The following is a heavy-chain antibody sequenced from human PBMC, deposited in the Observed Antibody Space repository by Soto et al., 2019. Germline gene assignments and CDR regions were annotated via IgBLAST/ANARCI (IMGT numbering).Heavy chain of an antibody. CDR1: GYTFTSYG. CDR2: ISAYNGNT. J-gene: IGHJ3*02. D-gene: IGHD3-22*01. V-gene: IGHV1-18*04. CDR3: ARPLSYYYDSSGTGGNDAFDI. Sequence: GASVKVSCKASGYTFTSYGISWVRQAPGQGLEWMGWISAYNGNTNYAQKLQGRVTMTTDTSTSTAYMELRSLRSDDTAVYYCARPLSYYYDSSGTGGNDAFDIWGQGTMVT.